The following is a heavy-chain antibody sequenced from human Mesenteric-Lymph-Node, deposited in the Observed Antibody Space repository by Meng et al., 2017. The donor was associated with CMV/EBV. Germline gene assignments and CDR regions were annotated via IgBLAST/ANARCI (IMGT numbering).Heavy chain of an antibody. V-gene: IGHV3-48*03. J-gene: IGHJ1*01. CDR2: MSGGEMKTI. CDR1: GFTFNDFE. CDR3: ARGYDFWSGYYFQY. Sequence: GESLKISCVGSGFTFNDFEMNWVRQAPGKGLEWVSYMSGGEMKTIHYADSVSGRFTISRDRGKGSVYLQMNRLRVEDTAVYYCARGYDFWSGYYFQYWGQGTLVTVSS. D-gene: IGHD3-3*01.